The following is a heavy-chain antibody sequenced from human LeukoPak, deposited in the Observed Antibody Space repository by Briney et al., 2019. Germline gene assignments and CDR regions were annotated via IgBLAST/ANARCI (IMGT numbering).Heavy chain of an antibody. D-gene: IGHD3-3*01. CDR2: IYPGDSDT. CDR3: ARVQAVFGVVTHFDY. Sequence: GESLKISCKVSGYSFTSYWIGRVRQMPGKGLEWMGIIYPGDSDTRYSPSFQGQVTISADKSISTAYLQWSSLKASDTAMYYCARVQAVFGVVTHFDYWGQGTLVTVSS. J-gene: IGHJ4*02. CDR1: GYSFTSYW. V-gene: IGHV5-51*01.